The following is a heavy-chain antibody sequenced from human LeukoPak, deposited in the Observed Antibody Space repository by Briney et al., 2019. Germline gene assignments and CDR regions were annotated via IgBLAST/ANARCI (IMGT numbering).Heavy chain of an antibody. V-gene: IGHV3-66*01. CDR2: IYSGGST. J-gene: IGHJ4*02. Sequence: GGSLRLSCAASGFTVSSNYMSWVRQAPGKGLEWVSVIYSGGSTYYADSVKGRFTISRDNSKNTLYLQTNSLRAEDTAVYYCARSSYGYKALDYWGQGTLVTVSS. D-gene: IGHD5-18*01. CDR3: ARSSYGYKALDY. CDR1: GFTVSSNY.